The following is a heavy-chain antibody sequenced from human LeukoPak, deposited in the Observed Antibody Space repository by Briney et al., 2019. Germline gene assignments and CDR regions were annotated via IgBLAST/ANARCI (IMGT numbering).Heavy chain of an antibody. CDR2: ISSSGST. CDR1: GDSISSGDYY. V-gene: IGHV4-61*02. D-gene: IGHD3-22*01. Sequence: SPSETLSLTCTVSGDSISSGDYYWSWIRQPAGKGLEWIGRISSSGSTNYNPSLKSRVTISVDTSKNQFSLKLSSVTAADTAVYFCARGPYSYDSSGAFDIRGQGTMVTVSS. J-gene: IGHJ3*02. CDR3: ARGPYSYDSSGAFDI.